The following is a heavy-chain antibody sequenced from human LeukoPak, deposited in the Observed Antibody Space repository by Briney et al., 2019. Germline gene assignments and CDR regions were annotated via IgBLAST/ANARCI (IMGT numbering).Heavy chain of an antibody. J-gene: IGHJ4*02. CDR3: ASTGYSSGWSDY. CDR2: ISSSGSTI. Sequence: HPGGSLRLSCAASGFTFSSYEMNWVRQAPGKGLEWVSYISSSGSTIYYADSVKGRFTISRDNAKNSLYPQMNSLRAEDTAVYYCASTGYSSGWSDYWGQGTLVTVSS. CDR1: GFTFSSYE. D-gene: IGHD6-19*01. V-gene: IGHV3-48*03.